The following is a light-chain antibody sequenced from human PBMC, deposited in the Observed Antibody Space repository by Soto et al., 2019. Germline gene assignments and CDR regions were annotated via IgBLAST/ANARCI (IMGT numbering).Light chain of an antibody. J-gene: IGLJ3*02. CDR3: CSYAGSSTWV. Sequence: QPVLTQPASVSGSPGQSITISCTGTSSDVGSYNLVSWYQQHPGKAPKLMIYEGTKRPSGVSNRFSGSKSGNTASLTISGLQAEDEADYYCCSYAGSSTWVLGGGTKVTVL. CDR1: SSDVGSYNL. CDR2: EGT. V-gene: IGLV2-23*01.